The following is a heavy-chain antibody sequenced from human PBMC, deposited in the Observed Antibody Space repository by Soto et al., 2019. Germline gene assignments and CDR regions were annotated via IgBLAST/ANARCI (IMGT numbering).Heavy chain of an antibody. V-gene: IGHV4-59*01. Sequence: PSATLSLTCTVSGDSISTFYWSWIRQPPGKGLEWIGYIYYTGSTNYNPSLKSRVTMSVDTSKKQFSLKLTSVNAADTAVYYCARQRGNYFDYWGQGSLVTVSS. CDR2: IYYTGST. D-gene: IGHD3-10*01. J-gene: IGHJ4*02. CDR3: ARQRGNYFDY. CDR1: GDSISTFY.